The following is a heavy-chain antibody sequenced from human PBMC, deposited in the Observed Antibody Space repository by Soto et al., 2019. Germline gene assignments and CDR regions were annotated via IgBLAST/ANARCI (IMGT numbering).Heavy chain of an antibody. Sequence: GGSLRLSCAASGFTFSSYAMSWVRQAPGKGLEWVSAISGSGGSTYYADSVKGRFTISRDNSKNTLYLQMNSLRAEDTAVYYCAKDHVYDFWSGYYTLYYYGMDVWGQGTTVTVSS. CDR3: AKDHVYDFWSGYYTLYYYGMDV. D-gene: IGHD3-3*01. CDR2: ISGSGGST. V-gene: IGHV3-23*01. J-gene: IGHJ6*02. CDR1: GFTFSSYA.